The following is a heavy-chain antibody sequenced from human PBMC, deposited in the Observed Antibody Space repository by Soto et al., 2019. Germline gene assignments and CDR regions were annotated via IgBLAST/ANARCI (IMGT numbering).Heavy chain of an antibody. Sequence: PGGSLRLSCAASGFSFRDYYMTWTRQAPGKGLEWISYISTSGATIYYADSVQGRFTISRGNAKNSLYLQMNSLRAEDTAVYYCAREGDNDDSGGAFPIWRPFFDSWGQGTPVTVSS. CDR3: AREGDNDDSGGAFPIWRPFFDS. D-gene: IGHD3-22*01. J-gene: IGHJ4*02. CDR1: GFSFRDYY. CDR2: ISTSGATI. V-gene: IGHV3-11*01.